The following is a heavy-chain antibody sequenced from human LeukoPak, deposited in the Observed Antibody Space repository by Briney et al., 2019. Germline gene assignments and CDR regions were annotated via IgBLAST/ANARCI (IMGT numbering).Heavy chain of an antibody. CDR2: IKSKVYSATA. J-gene: IGHJ4*02. Sequence: GGSLRLSCAASGFSFNDAWMDWVRQVPGKGLDWGGRIKSKVYSATADYAAPVMGRFTISRDDSKSTLYLQMNSLKIEDTAVYYCAALGFGDFSASDNWGQGTLVTVSS. V-gene: IGHV3-15*01. D-gene: IGHD3-10*01. CDR1: GFSFNDAW. CDR3: AALGFGDFSASDN.